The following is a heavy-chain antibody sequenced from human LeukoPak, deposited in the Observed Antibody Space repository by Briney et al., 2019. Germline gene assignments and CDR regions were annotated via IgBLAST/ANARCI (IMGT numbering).Heavy chain of an antibody. CDR2: ISGSGGST. V-gene: IGHV3-23*01. J-gene: IGHJ6*02. Sequence: PGGSLRLSCAASGFTFSSYAMSWVRQAPGKGLEWVSAISGSGGSTYYADSVKGRFTISRDNSKNTLYLQMNSLRAEDTAVYYCAKGRGSSWYGGDYYYYYGMDVWGQGTTVTVSS. CDR3: AKGRGSSWYGGDYYYYYGMDV. CDR1: GFTFSSYA. D-gene: IGHD6-13*01.